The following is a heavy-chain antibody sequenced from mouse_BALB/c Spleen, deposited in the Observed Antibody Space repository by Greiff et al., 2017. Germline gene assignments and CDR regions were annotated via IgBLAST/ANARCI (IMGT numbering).Heavy chain of an antibody. CDR1: GYTFTSYT. D-gene: IGHD2-2*01. J-gene: IGHJ4*01. CDR2: INPSSGYT. CDR3: ARRRALYYGYDDAMDY. Sequence: QVQLQQSAAELARPGASVKMSCKASGYTFTSYTMHWVKQRPGQGLEWIGYINPSSGYTEYNQKFKDKTTLTADKSSSTAYMQLSSLTSEDSAVYYCARRRALYYGYDDAMDYWGQGTSVTVSS. V-gene: IGHV1-4*02.